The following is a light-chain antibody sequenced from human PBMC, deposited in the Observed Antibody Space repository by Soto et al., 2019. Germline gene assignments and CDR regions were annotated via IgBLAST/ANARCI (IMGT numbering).Light chain of an antibody. J-gene: IGLJ2*01. CDR2: EVT. Sequence: QSALTQPPSASGSPGQSVTISCTGTSSDVGGYHYVSWYQQHPGKAPKLMIHEVTKRPSGVPDRFSGSKSGNTASLTVSGLQAEDEADYYCSSYGGTNNLLFGGGTKLTVL. V-gene: IGLV2-8*01. CDR1: SSDVGGYHY. CDR3: SSYGGTNNLL.